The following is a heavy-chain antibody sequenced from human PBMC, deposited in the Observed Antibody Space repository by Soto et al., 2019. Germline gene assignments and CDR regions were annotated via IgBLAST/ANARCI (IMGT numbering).Heavy chain of an antibody. D-gene: IGHD3-22*01. V-gene: IGHV1-69*13. CDR3: ARVYERDYDSSGYEAGFGY. CDR2: IIPIFGTA. CDR1: GGTFSSYA. J-gene: IGHJ4*02. Sequence: GASVKVSCKASGGTFSSYAISWVRQAPGQGLEWMGGIIPIFGTANYAQKFQGRVTITADESTSTAYMELSSLRSEDTAVYYCARVYERDYDSSGYEAGFGYWGQGALVTVSS.